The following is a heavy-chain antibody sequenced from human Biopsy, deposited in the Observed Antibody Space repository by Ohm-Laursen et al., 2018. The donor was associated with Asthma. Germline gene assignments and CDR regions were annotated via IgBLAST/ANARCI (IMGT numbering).Heavy chain of an antibody. CDR2: ISVYNGNT. CDR1: GYTFNSAG. J-gene: IGHJ6*02. CDR3: ARAVDYSHYYGIDV. D-gene: IGHD3-10*01. V-gene: IGHV1-18*01. Sequence: EASVKASCKTSGYTFNSAGITWVRQAPGQGLEWMGWISVYNGNTKVAQKLQDRVTMITDTPTSTAYMELRSLRSDDTAVYFCARAVDYSHYYGIDVWGQGTTVTVS.